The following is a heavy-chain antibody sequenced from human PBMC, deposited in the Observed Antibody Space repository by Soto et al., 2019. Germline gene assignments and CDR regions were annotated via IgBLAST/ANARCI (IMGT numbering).Heavy chain of an antibody. J-gene: IGHJ4*02. D-gene: IGHD5-12*01. CDR3: AREGRYSGSDYFDY. Sequence: GGSPRLSCGASGFTFSSYSMNWVRQAPGKGLEWISYISSSSSTIFYADSVKGRFTISRDNDKNSLYLQMNNLRDEDTAVYFCAREGRYSGSDYFDYWGQGTLVTVSS. CDR2: ISSSSSTI. V-gene: IGHV3-48*02. CDR1: GFTFSSYS.